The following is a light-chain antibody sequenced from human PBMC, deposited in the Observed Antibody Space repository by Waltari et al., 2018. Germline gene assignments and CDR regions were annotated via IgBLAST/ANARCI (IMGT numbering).Light chain of an antibody. V-gene: IGKV3-20*01. CDR2: GAS. Sequence: EIVLTQSPGTLSLSPGERATLSCRASQVVSSSYLAWYQQKPGQAPRLRIYGASSRASGGPDRFSGSGSGTDFTLTISRLEPEDFAVYYCQQYGSSVWTFGQGTKVEIK. J-gene: IGKJ1*01. CDR1: QVVSSSY. CDR3: QQYGSSVWT.